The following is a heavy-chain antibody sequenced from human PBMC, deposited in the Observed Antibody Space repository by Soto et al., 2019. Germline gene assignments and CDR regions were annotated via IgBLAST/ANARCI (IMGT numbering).Heavy chain of an antibody. CDR1: GDSVSSNTAA. D-gene: IGHD6-19*01. V-gene: IGHV6-1*01. CDR2: TYYRSNWRH. Sequence: PSQTLSLPCSISGDSVSSNTAAWNWIRSSPSRGLEWLGRTYYRSNWRHDYAVSVKSRITVSPDTSKNHFSLQLNSVTPDDTAVYYCARGVAGSGFDLWGQGTLVTVSS. J-gene: IGHJ4*02. CDR3: ARGVAGSGFDL.